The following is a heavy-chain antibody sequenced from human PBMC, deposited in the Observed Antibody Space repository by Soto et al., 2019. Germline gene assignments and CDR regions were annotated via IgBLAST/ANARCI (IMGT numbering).Heavy chain of an antibody. V-gene: IGHV1-3*01. J-gene: IGHJ6*02. CDR1: GYSFTKYG. Sequence: ASVKVSCKTSGYSFTKYGLHWVRQAPGQRLEWMGWINPGNGDTKYSQKFQGRVTITRDTSATTAYMELSSLRSEDSAVFYCARTDCSSTSCYNYYYYGMDVWGQGTTVTVAS. CDR3: ARTDCSSTSCYNYYYYGMDV. D-gene: IGHD2-2*01. CDR2: INPGNGDT.